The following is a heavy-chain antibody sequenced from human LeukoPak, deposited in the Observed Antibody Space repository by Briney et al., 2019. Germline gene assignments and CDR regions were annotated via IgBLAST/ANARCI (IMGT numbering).Heavy chain of an antibody. D-gene: IGHD4-17*01. CDR3: ARHSSEYGDNVFDY. CDR2: IYYSGST. V-gene: IGHV4-39*01. CDR1: LGSVRSGSHY. Sequence: PSETLSLTCTVSLGSVRSGSHYWAWIRQPPGKALEWIGSIYYSGSTYYNPSLENRVTISIDKSKNHFSLKLSSVTAADTAVYYCARHSSEYGDNVFDYWGQGTLVTVSS. J-gene: IGHJ4*02.